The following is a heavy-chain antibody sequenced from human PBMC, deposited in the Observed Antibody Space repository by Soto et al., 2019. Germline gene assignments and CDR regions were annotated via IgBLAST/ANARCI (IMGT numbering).Heavy chain of an antibody. Sequence: QLQLQESGPGLVKPSETLSLTCTFSGGSISSSSYYWAWIRQPPGQGLEWIGTIYFSGSTYYKPSLKSRVTISVDTSKNQFSLKLSSVTAADTAVYYCARTTWYSSGWYLDYWGQGTLVTVSS. CDR3: ARTTWYSSGWYLDY. D-gene: IGHD6-19*01. J-gene: IGHJ4*02. V-gene: IGHV4-39*01. CDR2: IYFSGST. CDR1: GGSISSSSYY.